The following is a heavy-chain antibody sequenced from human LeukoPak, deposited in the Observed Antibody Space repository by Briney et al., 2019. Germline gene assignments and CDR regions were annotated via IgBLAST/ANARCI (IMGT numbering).Heavy chain of an antibody. D-gene: IGHD6-19*01. CDR2: IYSGGST. CDR1: GFTVSSNY. Sequence: GGSLRLSCAASGFTVSSNYMSWVRQAPGKGLEWVSVIYSGGSTYYADSVKGRFAISRHNSKNTLYLQMTSLRAEDAAVYYCARWKYSSGWIYYFDYWGQGTLVTVSS. V-gene: IGHV3-53*04. CDR3: ARWKYSSGWIYYFDY. J-gene: IGHJ4*02.